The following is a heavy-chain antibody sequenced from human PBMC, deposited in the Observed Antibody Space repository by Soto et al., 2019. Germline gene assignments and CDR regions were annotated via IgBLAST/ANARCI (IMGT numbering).Heavy chain of an antibody. V-gene: IGHV3-9*01. CDR1: GFTFDDYA. D-gene: IGHD6-13*01. CDR2: ISWNSGSI. Sequence: GGSLRLSCAASGFTFDDYAMHWVRQAPGKGLEWVSGISWNSGSIGYADSVKGRFTISRDNAKNSLYLQMNSLRAEDTALYYCAKDIGSSSSWNNWFDPWGQGTLVTVSS. CDR3: AKDIGSSSSWNNWFDP. J-gene: IGHJ5*02.